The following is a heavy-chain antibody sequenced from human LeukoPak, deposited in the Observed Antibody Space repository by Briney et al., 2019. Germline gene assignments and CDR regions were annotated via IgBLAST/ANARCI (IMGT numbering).Heavy chain of an antibody. D-gene: IGHD2-8*01. CDR2: IYYSGST. Sequence: PSETLSLTCTVSGGSISSSSYYWCWIRQPPRKGLSWIGSIYYSGSTYYNPSLKSRVTISVDTSKNQFSLKLSSVTAADTAVYYCARLVLMVYATIDYWGQGTLVTVSS. CDR3: ARLVLMVYATIDY. V-gene: IGHV4-39*01. CDR1: GGSISSSSYY. J-gene: IGHJ4*02.